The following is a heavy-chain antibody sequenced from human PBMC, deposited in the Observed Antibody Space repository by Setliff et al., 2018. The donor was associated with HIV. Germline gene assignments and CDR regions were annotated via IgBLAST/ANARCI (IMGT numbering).Heavy chain of an antibody. Sequence: ASVKVSCQASGYSFARYGLSWVRQAPGQGLEWMGWISGFNGNTKYAQSFQDRVSMTTETATSTAYMEMRSLRSDDTAVYFCARVPYRSAWFSGGHDAFDIWGQGTMVTVSS. CDR2: ISGFNGNT. V-gene: IGHV1-18*01. CDR3: ARVPYRSAWFSGGHDAFDI. CDR1: GYSFARYG. J-gene: IGHJ3*02. D-gene: IGHD6-19*01.